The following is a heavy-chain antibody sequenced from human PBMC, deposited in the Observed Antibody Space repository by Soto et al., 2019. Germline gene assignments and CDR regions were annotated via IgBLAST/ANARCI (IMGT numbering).Heavy chain of an antibody. D-gene: IGHD3-10*01. CDR3: ASRRDYYGSGSYYLDYYYYYMDV. V-gene: IGHV3-21*01. CDR1: GFTFSSYS. Sequence: GGSLRLSCAASGFTFSSYSMNWVRQAPGKGLEWVSSISSSSSYIYYADSVKGRFTISRDNAKNSLYLQMNSLRAEDTAVYYCASRRDYYGSGSYYLDYYYYYMDVWGKGTTVTVSS. J-gene: IGHJ6*03. CDR2: ISSSSSYI.